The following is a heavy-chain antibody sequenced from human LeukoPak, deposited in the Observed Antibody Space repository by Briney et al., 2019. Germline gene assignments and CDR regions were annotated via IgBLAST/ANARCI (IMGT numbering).Heavy chain of an antibody. D-gene: IGHD3-22*01. CDR2: LYTGGGT. J-gene: IGHJ4*02. CDR3: TRSGYRHPYHFDS. V-gene: IGHV3-53*01. Sequence: GGSLRLSCAASGFSVSTTYMSWVRQTPEKGLQWVSVLYTGGGTDHADSVKGRFTISRDSSKNTLSLQMNNLRAEDTAIYYCTRSGYRHPYHFDSWGQGTLVIVSS. CDR1: GFSVSTTY.